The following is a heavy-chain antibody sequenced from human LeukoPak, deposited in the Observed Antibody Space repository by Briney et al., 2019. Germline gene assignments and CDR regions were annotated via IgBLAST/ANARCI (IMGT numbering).Heavy chain of an antibody. CDR3: AWSSHPYYFDY. CDR1: GFTVSSKY. V-gene: IGHV3-66*01. J-gene: IGHJ4*02. CDR2: IYSGGST. Sequence: PGGSLRLSRAAPGFTVSSKYMSWVRQAPGKGLEWVSVIYSGGSTYYADSVKGRFTISRDNSKNTLYLQMNSLRVEDTAVYYCAWSSHPYYFDYWGQGTLVTVSS.